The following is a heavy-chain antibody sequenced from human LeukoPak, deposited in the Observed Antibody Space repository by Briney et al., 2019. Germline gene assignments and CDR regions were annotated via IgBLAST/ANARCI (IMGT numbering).Heavy chain of an antibody. V-gene: IGHV3-48*01. D-gene: IGHD2/OR15-2a*01. CDR3: ARRIGWHFDY. CDR1: GFTFSSYS. Sequence: PGGSLRLSCAASGFTFSSYSMNWVRQAPGKGLEWVSYISSGSSTIYYADSVKGRFTISRDNAKNSLYLQMNSLRAEDTAVYYCARRIGWHFDYWGQGTLVTVSP. J-gene: IGHJ4*02. CDR2: ISSGSSTI.